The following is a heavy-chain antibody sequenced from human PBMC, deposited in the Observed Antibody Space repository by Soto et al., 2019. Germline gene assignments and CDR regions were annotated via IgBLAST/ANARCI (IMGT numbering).Heavy chain of an antibody. CDR3: ARVTMVTTYLGYYYYGMDV. J-gene: IGHJ6*02. V-gene: IGHV3-21*01. CDR1: GFTFSSYS. Sequence: GGSLRLSCAASGFTFSSYSMNWVRQAPGKGLEWVSSISSSSSYIYYADSVKGRFTISRDNAKNSLYLRMNSLRAEDTAVYYCARVTMVTTYLGYYYYGMDVWGQGTTVTVSS. CDR2: ISSSSSYI. D-gene: IGHD4-17*01.